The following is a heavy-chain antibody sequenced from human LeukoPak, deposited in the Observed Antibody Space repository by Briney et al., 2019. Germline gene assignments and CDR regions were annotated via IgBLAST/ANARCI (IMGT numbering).Heavy chain of an antibody. CDR1: GGSISSYY. V-gene: IGHV4-59*01. J-gene: IGHJ6*03. CDR2: IYYSGST. Sequence: SSETLSLTCTVSGGSISSYYWSWIRQPPGKGLDWIGNIYYSGSTNYNPSLKSRVTISVDTSKNQFSLKLSSVTAADTAVYYCTRGSIAYYYMDVWGKGTTVTISS. D-gene: IGHD3-22*01. CDR3: TRGSIAYYYMDV.